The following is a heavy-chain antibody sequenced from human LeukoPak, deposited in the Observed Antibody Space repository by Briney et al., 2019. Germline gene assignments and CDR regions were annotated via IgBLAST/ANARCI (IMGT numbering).Heavy chain of an antibody. V-gene: IGHV3-23*01. Sequence: GGSLRLSCAASGFTFSSYAMSWVRQAPGKGLEWVSAISGSGGSTYYADSVKGRFTISRDNSKNTLYLQMNSLRAEDTALYYCAKDIFAGIAAAGAIDYWGQGTLVTVSS. CDR2: ISGSGGST. CDR1: GFTFSSYA. D-gene: IGHD6-13*01. J-gene: IGHJ4*02. CDR3: AKDIFAGIAAAGAIDY.